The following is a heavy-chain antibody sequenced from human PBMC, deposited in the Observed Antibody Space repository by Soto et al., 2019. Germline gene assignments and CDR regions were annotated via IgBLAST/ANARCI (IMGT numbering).Heavy chain of an antibody. Sequence: SETLSLTCAVYGGSFSGYYWSWIRQPPGKGLEWIGEINHSGSTNYNPSLKSRVTISVDTSKNQFSRKLSSVTAADTAVYYCARARTYYYDSSGYPYYYHGMDVWGQGTTVTVYS. CDR3: ARARTYYYDSSGYPYYYHGMDV. V-gene: IGHV4-34*01. CDR2: INHSGST. CDR1: GGSFSGYY. J-gene: IGHJ6*02. D-gene: IGHD3-22*01.